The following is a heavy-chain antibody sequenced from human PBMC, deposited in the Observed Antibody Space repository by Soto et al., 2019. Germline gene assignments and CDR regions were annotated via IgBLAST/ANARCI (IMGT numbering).Heavy chain of an antibody. V-gene: IGHV3-33*01. CDR3: ARDAEDIVVVVAATSSYYFDY. CDR1: GFTFSSYG. CDR2: IWYDGSNE. J-gene: IGHJ4*02. D-gene: IGHD2-15*01. Sequence: QVQLVESGGGVVQPGRSLRLSCAASGFTFSSYGMHWVRQAPGKGLEWVAVIWYDGSNEYYADSVKGRFTISRDNSKNTLYLQMNSLRAEDTAVYYCARDAEDIVVVVAATSSYYFDYWGQGTLVTVSS.